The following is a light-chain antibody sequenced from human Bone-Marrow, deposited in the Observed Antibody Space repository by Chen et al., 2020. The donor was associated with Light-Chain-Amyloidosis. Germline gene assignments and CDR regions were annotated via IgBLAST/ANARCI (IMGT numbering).Light chain of an antibody. CDR3: SSYTITNTLV. CDR2: EVT. Sequence: QSALTQPASVSGSPGQSITIPRPGTSSDVGGDNHVSWYQQHPDKAPKLMIYEVTNRPSWVPDRFSGSKSDNTASLTISGLQTEDEADYFCSSYTITNTLVFGSGTRVTVL. CDR1: SSDVGGDNH. V-gene: IGLV2-14*01. J-gene: IGLJ1*01.